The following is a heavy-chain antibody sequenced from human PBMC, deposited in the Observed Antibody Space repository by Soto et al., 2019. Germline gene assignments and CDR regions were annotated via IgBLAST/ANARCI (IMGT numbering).Heavy chain of an antibody. V-gene: IGHV1-69*01. CDR1: GGTFSSYA. J-gene: IGHJ4*02. D-gene: IGHD4-17*01. CDR3: ARGLDYCVYYFDY. Sequence: QVQLVQSGAEVKKPGSSVKVSCKASGGTFSSYAISWVRQAPGQGLEWMGGIIPIFGTANYAQKFQGRVTIPANEFTRTAYMELSSLRSEDTAVYYCARGLDYCVYYFDYWGQGTLVTVSS. CDR2: IIPIFGTA.